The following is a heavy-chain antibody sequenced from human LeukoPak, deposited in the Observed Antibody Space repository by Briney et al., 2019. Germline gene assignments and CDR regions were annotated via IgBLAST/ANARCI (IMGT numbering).Heavy chain of an antibody. D-gene: IGHD6-19*01. CDR3: TRDQGVEWLVLKRVYYFDY. V-gene: IGHV3-21*01. CDR2: ISSSSSYI. J-gene: IGHJ4*02. Sequence: KSGGSLRLSCAASGFTFSSYSMNWVRQAPGKGLEWVSSISSSSSYIYYADSVKGRFTISRDNAKNSLYLQMSSLRAEDTAVYYCTRDQGVEWLVLKRVYYFDYWGQGTLVTVSS. CDR1: GFTFSSYS.